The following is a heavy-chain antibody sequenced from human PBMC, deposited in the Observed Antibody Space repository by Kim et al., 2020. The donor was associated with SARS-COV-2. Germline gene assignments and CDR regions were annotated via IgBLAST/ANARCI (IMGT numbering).Heavy chain of an antibody. D-gene: IGHD3-10*01. CDR1: GDSVSSNSAA. CDR3: ARERVTQDGSGSYYTGNYYGMDV. V-gene: IGHV6-1*01. CDR2: TYYRSKWYN. Sequence: SQTLSLTCAISGDSVSSNSAAWNWIRQSPSRGLEWLGRTYYRSKWYNDYAVSVKSRITINPDTSKNQFSLQLNSVTPEDTAVYYCARERVTQDGSGSYYTGNYYGMDVWGQGTTVTVSS. J-gene: IGHJ6*02.